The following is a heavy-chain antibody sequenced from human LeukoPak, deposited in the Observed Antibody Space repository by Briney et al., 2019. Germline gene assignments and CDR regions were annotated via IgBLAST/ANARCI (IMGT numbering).Heavy chain of an antibody. D-gene: IGHD6-13*01. CDR2: INHSGST. J-gene: IGHJ5*02. CDR1: GGSFSGYY. Sequence: SETLSLTCAVYGGSFSGYYWSWIRQPPGKGLEWIGEINHSGSTNYNPSLKSRVTISVDTSKNQFSLKLSSVTAADTAVYYCARAPGYSSSWYFGWFDPWGQGTLVTVSS. CDR3: ARAPGYSSSWYFGWFDP. V-gene: IGHV4-34*01.